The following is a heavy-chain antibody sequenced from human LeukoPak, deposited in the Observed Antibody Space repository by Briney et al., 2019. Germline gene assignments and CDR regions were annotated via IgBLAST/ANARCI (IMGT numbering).Heavy chain of an antibody. CDR1: GYTFTSYG. CDR2: ISAYNGNT. V-gene: IGHV1-18*01. D-gene: IGHD3-22*01. Sequence: ASVKVSCKASGYTFTSYGISWVRQAPGQGLEWMGWISAYNGNTNYAQKLQGRVTMTTDTSTSTAYMELRSLTSDDTAVYYCARDLGYYYDSSGYYRIDYWGQGTLVTVSS. J-gene: IGHJ4*02. CDR3: ARDLGYYYDSSGYYRIDY.